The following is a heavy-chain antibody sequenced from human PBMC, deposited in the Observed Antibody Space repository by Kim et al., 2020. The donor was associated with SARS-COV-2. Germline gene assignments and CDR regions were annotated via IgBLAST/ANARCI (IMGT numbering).Heavy chain of an antibody. J-gene: IGHJ6*03. V-gene: IGHV3-11*06. D-gene: IGHD2-21*01. Sequence: VKGRYTLSRDNAKNSLYLQMNSLRAEDTAVYYCARAHQGRLYYYYYYMDVWGKGTTVTVSS. CDR3: ARAHQGRLYYYYYYMDV.